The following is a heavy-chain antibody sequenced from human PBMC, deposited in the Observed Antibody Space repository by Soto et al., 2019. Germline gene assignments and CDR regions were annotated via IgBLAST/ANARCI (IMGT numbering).Heavy chain of an antibody. D-gene: IGHD3-10*01. CDR2: ISAYNGNT. J-gene: IGHJ4*02. Sequence: QVQLVQSGAEVKKPGASVKVSCKASGYTFTSYAISWVRQAPGQGLEWMGWISAYNGNTNSAQKLQGIVTMTTDTSTTTAYMELRSLRTAATAVYDCARSGPPAGYWCQGTLVTVSS. CDR1: GYTFTSYA. CDR3: ARSGPPAGY. V-gene: IGHV1-18*01.